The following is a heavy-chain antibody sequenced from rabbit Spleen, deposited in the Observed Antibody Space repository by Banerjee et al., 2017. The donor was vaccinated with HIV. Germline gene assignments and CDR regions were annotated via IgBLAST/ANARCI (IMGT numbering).Heavy chain of an antibody. Sequence: QEQLEESGGGLVKPGASLTLTCTASGFSFISSYYMCWVRQAPGKGLECIACIYGGSSGSTYYATWAKGRFTISKTSSTTVTLQMTSLTAADTATYFCARGSATMTMVITGYYLNLWGQGTLVTVS. V-gene: IGHV1S45*01. CDR1: GFSFISSYY. J-gene: IGHJ4*01. D-gene: IGHD2-1*01. CDR3: ARGSATMTMVITGYYLNL. CDR2: IYGGSSGST.